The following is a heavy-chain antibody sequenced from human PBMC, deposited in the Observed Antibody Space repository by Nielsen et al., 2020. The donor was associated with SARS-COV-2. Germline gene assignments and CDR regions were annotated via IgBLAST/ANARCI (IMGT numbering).Heavy chain of an antibody. J-gene: IGHJ4*02. D-gene: IGHD3-3*01. V-gene: IGHV3-7*01. CDR1: GFTFSSYW. Sequence: GESLKISCAASGFTFSSYWMSWVRQAPGKGLEWVANIKQDGSEKYYVDSVKGRFTISRDNAKNSLYLQMNSLRAEDTAVYYCARLPYYDFWSGYYPPYFDYWGQGTLVTVSS. CDR2: IKQDGSEK. CDR3: ARLPYYDFWSGYYPPYFDY.